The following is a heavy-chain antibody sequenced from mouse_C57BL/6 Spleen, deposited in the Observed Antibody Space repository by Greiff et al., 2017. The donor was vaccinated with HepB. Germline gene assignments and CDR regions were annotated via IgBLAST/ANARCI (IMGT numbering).Heavy chain of an antibody. CDR3: ARSPRYFDY. Sequence: VKLQESGPELVKPGASVKISCKASGYAFSSSWMNWVKQRPGKGLEWIGRIYPGDGDTNYNGKFKGKATLTADKSSSTAYMQLSSLTSEDSAVYFCARSPRYFDYWGQGTTLTVSS. J-gene: IGHJ2*01. V-gene: IGHV1-82*01. CDR1: GYAFSSSW. CDR2: IYPGDGDT.